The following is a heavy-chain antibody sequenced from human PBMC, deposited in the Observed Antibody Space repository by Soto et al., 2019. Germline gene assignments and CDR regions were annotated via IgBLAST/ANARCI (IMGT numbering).Heavy chain of an antibody. CDR1: GGTFSSYA. J-gene: IGHJ6*02. V-gene: IGHV1-69*13. CDR2: IIPIFGTA. CDR3: ASHSRIVVVPDHYYYGMDV. D-gene: IGHD2-2*01. Sequence: SVKVSYKASGGTFSSYAISWVRQAPGQGLEWMGGIIPIFGTANYAQKCQGRVTITADESTSTAYMELSSLRSEDTAVYYCASHSRIVVVPDHYYYGMDVWRQGTTVTVPS.